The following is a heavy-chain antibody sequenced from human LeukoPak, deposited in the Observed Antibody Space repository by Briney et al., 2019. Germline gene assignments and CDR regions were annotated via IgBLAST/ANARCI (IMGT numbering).Heavy chain of an antibody. V-gene: IGHV4-59*08. CDR1: GGSISSYY. Sequence: SETLPLTCTVSGGSISSYYWSWIRQPPGKGLEWIGYIYYSGSTNYNPSLKSRVTISVDTSKNQFSLKLSSVTAADTAVYYCARRGSYLERPFDYWGQGTLVTVSS. CDR3: ARRGSYLERPFDY. D-gene: IGHD1-26*01. J-gene: IGHJ4*02. CDR2: IYYSGST.